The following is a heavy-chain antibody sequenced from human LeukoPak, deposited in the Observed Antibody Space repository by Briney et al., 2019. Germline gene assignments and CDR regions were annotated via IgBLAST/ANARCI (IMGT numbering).Heavy chain of an antibody. Sequence: PSETLSLTCTVSGGSVSSGSYYWSWIRQPPGKGLERIGYLYYSGRTNYNPSLKSRVTISVDTSKTQFSLKLSSVTAADTAVYYCARDFLAVAGTGGFDYYYYGMDVWGQGTTVTVSS. V-gene: IGHV4-61*01. J-gene: IGHJ6*02. D-gene: IGHD6-19*01. CDR2: LYYSGRT. CDR1: GGSVSSGSYY. CDR3: ARDFLAVAGTGGFDYYYYGMDV.